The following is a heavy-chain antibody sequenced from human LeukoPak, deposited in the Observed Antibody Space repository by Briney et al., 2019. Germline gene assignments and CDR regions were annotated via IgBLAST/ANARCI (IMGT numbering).Heavy chain of an antibody. CDR2: ISGSGGTT. CDR1: GFTFSSYG. D-gene: IGHD2-2*02. V-gene: IGHV3-23*01. Sequence: GGSLRLSCAASGFTFSSYGMSWVRQAPGKGLEWVSAISGSGGTTYYADSVKGRFTISRDNSNNTLYLQMNSLSAEDTAVHYCAKASRRHCGSSSCYTLDYWGQGTLVTVSS. CDR3: AKASRRHCGSSSCYTLDY. J-gene: IGHJ4*02.